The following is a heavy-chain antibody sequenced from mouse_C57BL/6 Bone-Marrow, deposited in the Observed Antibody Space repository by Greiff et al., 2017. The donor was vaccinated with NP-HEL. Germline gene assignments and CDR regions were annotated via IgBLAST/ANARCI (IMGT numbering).Heavy chain of an antibody. V-gene: IGHV1-7*01. CDR2: IYPSSGYT. Sequence: QVQLQQSGAELAKPGASVKLSCKASGYTFTSYWMHWVKQRPGQGLEWIGYIYPSSGYTKYNEKFKEKAPLTADKSSSTAYMQLSSLTYEDSAVYYCAISGIYYGYDGYAMDYWGKGTSVTVSS. D-gene: IGHD2-2*01. CDR1: GYTFTSYW. CDR3: AISGIYYGYDGYAMDY. J-gene: IGHJ4*01.